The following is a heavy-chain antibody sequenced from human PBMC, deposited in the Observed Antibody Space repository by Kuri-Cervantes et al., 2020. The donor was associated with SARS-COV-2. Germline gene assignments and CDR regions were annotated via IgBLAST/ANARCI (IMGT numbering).Heavy chain of an antibody. CDR1: GATFSTYG. CDR2: IIPFFGTP. V-gene: IGHV1-69*13. D-gene: IGHD4-23*01. Sequence: AVKVSCKASGATFSTYGFSWVRQAPGQGLEWMGGIIPFFGTPNYAQKFEGRVTITADESTSTAYMEMSSLRFEDTAAYFCARDVGYGGTSELDITYFDYWGQGTLVTVSS. J-gene: IGHJ4*02. CDR3: ARDVGYGGTSELDITYFDY.